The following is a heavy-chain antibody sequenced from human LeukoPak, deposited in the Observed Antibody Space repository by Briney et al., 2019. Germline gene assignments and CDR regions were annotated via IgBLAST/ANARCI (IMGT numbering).Heavy chain of an antibody. Sequence: SETLSLTCTVSGGSISSYYWSWIRQPAGKGLEWIGRIYTSGSTTYNPSLKSRVTMSVDTSKNQFSLKLSSVTAADTAVYYCARARWIRGVIPAGDYYYGMDVWGQGTTVTVSS. CDR2: IYTSGST. D-gene: IGHD3-10*01. CDR1: GGSISSYY. CDR3: ARARWIRGVIPAGDYYYGMDV. J-gene: IGHJ6*02. V-gene: IGHV4-4*07.